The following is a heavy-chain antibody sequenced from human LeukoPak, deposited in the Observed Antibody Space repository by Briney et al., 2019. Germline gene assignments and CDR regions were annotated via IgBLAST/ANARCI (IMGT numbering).Heavy chain of an antibody. CDR3: ARSMDSSGYAPREAAFDI. D-gene: IGHD3-22*01. Sequence: SVKVSCKASGGTFSSYAISWVRQAPGQGLEWMGGIIPIFGTANYAQKFQGRVTITADESTSTAYMELSSLRSEDTAVYYCARSMDSSGYAPREAAFDIWGQGTMVTVSS. V-gene: IGHV1-69*13. J-gene: IGHJ3*02. CDR1: GGTFSSYA. CDR2: IIPIFGTA.